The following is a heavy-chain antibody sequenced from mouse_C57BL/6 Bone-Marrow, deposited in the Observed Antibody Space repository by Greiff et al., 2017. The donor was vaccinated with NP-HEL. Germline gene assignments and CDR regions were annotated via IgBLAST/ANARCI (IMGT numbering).Heavy chain of an antibody. V-gene: IGHV5-6*01. CDR1: GFTFSSYG. Sequence: EVKLMESGGDLVKPGGSLKLSCAASGFTFSSYGMSWVRQTPDKRLEWVATISSGGSYTYYPDSVKGRFTISRDNAKNTLYLQMSSLKSEDTAMYYCASVNYDGSSLYYFDYWGQGTTLTVSS. CDR3: ASVNYDGSSLYYFDY. CDR2: ISSGGSYT. D-gene: IGHD1-1*01. J-gene: IGHJ2*01.